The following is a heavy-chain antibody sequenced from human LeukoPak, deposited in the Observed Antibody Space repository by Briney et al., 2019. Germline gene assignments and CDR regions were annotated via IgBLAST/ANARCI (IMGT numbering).Heavy chain of an antibody. CDR2: IYHTGST. CDR1: GGSVSDYY. J-gene: IGHJ4*02. V-gene: IGHV4-59*02. Sequence: SETLSLTCTISGGSVSDYYWSWIRQSPGKGLEWIGYIYHTGSTSYSPSLKSRVTISADTSQNQFSLKLSSVTAADTAVYYCARGRLSYFDYWGQGTLVTVSS. D-gene: IGHD3-16*02. CDR3: ARGRLSYFDY.